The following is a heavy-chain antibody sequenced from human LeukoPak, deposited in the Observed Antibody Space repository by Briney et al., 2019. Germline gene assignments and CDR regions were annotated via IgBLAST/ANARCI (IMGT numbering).Heavy chain of an antibody. CDR2: IYYSGST. J-gene: IGHJ4*02. V-gene: IGHV4-30-4*01. D-gene: IGHD3-10*01. CDR3: ARVGYGSGSYYPDY. CDR1: GGSISSGDYY. Sequence: SETLSLTCTVSGGSISSGDYYWSWIRQPPGKGLEWIGYIYYSGSTYYNPSLKGRVTISVDTSKNQFSLKLSSVTAADTAVYYCARVGYGSGSYYPDYWGQGTLVTVSS.